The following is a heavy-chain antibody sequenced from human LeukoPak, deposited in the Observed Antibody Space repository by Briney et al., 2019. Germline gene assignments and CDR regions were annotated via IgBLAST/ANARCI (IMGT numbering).Heavy chain of an antibody. CDR3: VKERSGGFFDY. CDR1: GFTFSSYA. D-gene: IGHD1-26*01. V-gene: IGHV3-64D*09. CDR2: ISSSGGST. J-gene: IGHJ4*02. Sequence: PGGSLRLSCSASGFTFSSYAMHWVRQAPGKGLEYVSAISSSGGSTYHADLVKGRFTISRDNSKNTLYLQMSSLRPEDTAVYFCVKERSGGFFDYWGQGTLVTVSS.